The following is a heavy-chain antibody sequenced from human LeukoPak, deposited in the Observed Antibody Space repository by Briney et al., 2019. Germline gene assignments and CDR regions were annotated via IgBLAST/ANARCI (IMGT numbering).Heavy chain of an antibody. Sequence: KPSQTLSLTSTVSGGSISSGSYYWSCIRQPAGKGLEWIGRIYTSGSTNYNPSLKSRVTISVDTSKNQFSLKLSSVTAADTAVYYCAREARYDFWSGYPDYWGQGTLVTVSS. CDR3: AREARYDFWSGYPDY. V-gene: IGHV4-61*02. CDR1: GGSISSGSYY. CDR2: IYTSGST. D-gene: IGHD3-3*01. J-gene: IGHJ4*02.